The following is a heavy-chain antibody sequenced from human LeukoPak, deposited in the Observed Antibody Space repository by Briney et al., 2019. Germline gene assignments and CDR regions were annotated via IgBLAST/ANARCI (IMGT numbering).Heavy chain of an antibody. CDR3: ARDRVTGWFDP. J-gene: IGHJ5*02. V-gene: IGHV4-61*02. CDR1: GASIISGRYY. D-gene: IGHD2-8*02. Sequence: PLSLPCTVSGASIISGRYYGTWIRQPAGEELEWIGRMYNRGGLPQYNPSLKSRVTLSLDTSKNHFSLNLTSVTAADTAVYYCARDRVTGWFDPWGQGTLVTVSS. CDR2: MYNRGGLP.